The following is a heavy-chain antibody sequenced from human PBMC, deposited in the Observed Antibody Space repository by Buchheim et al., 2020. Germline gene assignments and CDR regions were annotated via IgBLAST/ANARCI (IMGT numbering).Heavy chain of an antibody. CDR1: GFTFSSYW. V-gene: IGHV3-7*01. J-gene: IGHJ6*02. D-gene: IGHD2-2*01. Sequence: EVQLVEPGGGLVQPGGSLRLSCAASGFTFSSYWMSWVRQAPGKGLEWVANIKQDGSEKYYVDSVKGRFTISRDNAKNSLYLQMNSLRAEDTAVYYCARAGIVVVPAANADYYGMDVWGQGTT. CDR2: IKQDGSEK. CDR3: ARAGIVVVPAANADYYGMDV.